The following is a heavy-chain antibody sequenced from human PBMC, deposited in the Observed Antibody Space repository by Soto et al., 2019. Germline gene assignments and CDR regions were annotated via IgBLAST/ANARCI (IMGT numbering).Heavy chain of an antibody. Sequence: PSETLSLTCAVYGGSFSGYYWSWIRQPPGKGLEWIGEINHSGSTNYNPSLKSRVTISVDTSKNQFSLKLSSVTAADTAVYYCAKQQLDPYYYYYAMDVWGQGTTVTVSS. CDR2: INHSGST. CDR1: GGSFSGYY. D-gene: IGHD6-13*01. V-gene: IGHV4-34*01. CDR3: AKQQLDPYYYYYAMDV. J-gene: IGHJ6*02.